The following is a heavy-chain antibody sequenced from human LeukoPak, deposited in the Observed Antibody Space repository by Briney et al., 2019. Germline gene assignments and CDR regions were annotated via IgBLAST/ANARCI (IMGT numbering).Heavy chain of an antibody. D-gene: IGHD3-22*01. CDR3: ARVNYDSSGYLHDALDI. CDR2: IYYSGST. V-gene: IGHV4-59*01. J-gene: IGHJ3*02. CDR1: GGSISSYY. Sequence: SETLSLTCTVSGGSISSYYWSWIRQPPGKGLEWIGYIYYSGSTNYNPSLKSRVTISVDTSKNQFSLKLSSVTAADTAVYYCARVNYDSSGYLHDALDIWGQGTMVTVSS.